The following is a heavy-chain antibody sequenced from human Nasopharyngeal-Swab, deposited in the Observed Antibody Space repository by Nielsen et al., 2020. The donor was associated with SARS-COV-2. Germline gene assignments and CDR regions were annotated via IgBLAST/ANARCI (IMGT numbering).Heavy chain of an antibody. CDR2: IYYSGST. D-gene: IGHD3-10*01. J-gene: IGHJ4*02. CDR3: ARVEGSPYGSGSYSIDY. V-gene: IGHV4-59*01. CDR1: GGSISSYY. Sequence: SETLSLTCTVSGGSISSYYWSWIRQPPGKELEWIGYIYYSGSTNYNPSLKSRVTISVDTSKNQFSLKLSSVTAADTAVYYCARVEGSPYGSGSYSIDYWGQGTLVTVSS.